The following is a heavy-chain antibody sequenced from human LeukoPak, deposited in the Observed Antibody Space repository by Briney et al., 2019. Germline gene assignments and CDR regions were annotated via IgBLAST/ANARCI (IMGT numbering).Heavy chain of an antibody. CDR1: GFTFNNYA. D-gene: IGHD2-15*01. J-gene: IGHJ4*02. V-gene: IGHV3-23*01. CDR2: ISGSGGGT. Sequence: PGGSLRLSCAASGFTFNNYAMNWVRQGPGKGLEWVSGISGSGGGTYYADSVKGRFTISRDNSKNTLYLQMNSLKTEDTAVYYCTRIPDGVVANWGQGTLVTVSS. CDR3: TRIPDGVVAN.